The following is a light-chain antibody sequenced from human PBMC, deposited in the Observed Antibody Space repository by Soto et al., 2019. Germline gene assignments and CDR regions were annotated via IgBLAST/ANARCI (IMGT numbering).Light chain of an antibody. CDR2: DAS. Sequence: EIVLAQSPGTLSLARGERATLSCRASQSVSSSSLAWYQQKPGQAPRLLIYDASSRATGIPDRFTASGSGTDFTLTISRLEPEDFAMYYCQQYGNSFTFGPGTRVKIK. CDR3: QQYGNSFT. J-gene: IGKJ3*01. CDR1: QSVSSSS. V-gene: IGKV3-20*01.